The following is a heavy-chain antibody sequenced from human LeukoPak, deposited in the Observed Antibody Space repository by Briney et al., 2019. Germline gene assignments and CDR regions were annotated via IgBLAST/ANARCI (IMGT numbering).Heavy chain of an antibody. V-gene: IGHV3-48*03. Sequence: GGSLRLSCAASGFTFSSYEMNWVRQAPGKGLEGVSYISSSGSTIYYADSVKGRFAISRDNAKNSLYLQMNSLRAEDTAVYYCAELGITMIGGVWGKGTTVTISS. CDR2: ISSSGSTI. CDR1: GFTFSSYE. J-gene: IGHJ6*04. D-gene: IGHD3-10*02. CDR3: AELGITMIGGV.